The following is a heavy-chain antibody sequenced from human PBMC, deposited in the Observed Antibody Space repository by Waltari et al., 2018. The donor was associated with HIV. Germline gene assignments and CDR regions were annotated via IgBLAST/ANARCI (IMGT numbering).Heavy chain of an antibody. V-gene: IGHV1-18*01. CDR1: GYNFTNYG. J-gene: IGHJ5*01. CDR2: IRAYNGNT. CDR3: ARIVRNWFDS. Sequence: QVQLVQSGAEVKKPGASVKVSCKASGYNFTNYGISWVRQAPGKGLECMGWIRAYNGNTKYAQKFQDRVTMTTETSTSTAYMDLRRLRSDDTAVYYCARIVRNWFDSWGQGTLVTVSS. D-gene: IGHD2-15*01.